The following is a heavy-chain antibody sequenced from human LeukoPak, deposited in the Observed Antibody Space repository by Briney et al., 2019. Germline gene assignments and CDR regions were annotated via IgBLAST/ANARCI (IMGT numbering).Heavy chain of an antibody. CDR2: ISRSSSYI. V-gene: IGHV3-21*01. CDR1: RFTFSTYT. Sequence: GGSLRLSCAASRFTFSTYTMNWVRQAPGKGLEWVSSISRSSSYIYYADSVKGRFTISRDNAKNSLYLQMNTLRAEDTAVYYCARDRTTVTTFDYWGQGTLVTVSS. CDR3: ARDRTTVTTFDY. J-gene: IGHJ4*02. D-gene: IGHD4-17*01.